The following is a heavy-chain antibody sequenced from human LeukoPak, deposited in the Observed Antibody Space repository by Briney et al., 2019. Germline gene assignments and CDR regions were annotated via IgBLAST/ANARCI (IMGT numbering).Heavy chain of an antibody. CDR1: GFTFSSYA. D-gene: IGHD3-16*02. V-gene: IGHV3-23*01. CDR3: AKVFDYDYVWGSYRYGPFDY. Sequence: GGSLRLSCAASGFTFSSYAMSWVRHAPGKGLEWVSAISGSGGSTYYADSVKGRFTISRDNSKNTLYLQMNSLRAEDTAVYYCAKVFDYDYVWGSYRYGPFDYWGQGTLVTVSS. CDR2: ISGSGGST. J-gene: IGHJ4*02.